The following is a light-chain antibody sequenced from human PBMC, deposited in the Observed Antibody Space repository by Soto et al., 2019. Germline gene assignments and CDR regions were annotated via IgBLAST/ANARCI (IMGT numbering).Light chain of an antibody. CDR1: QSVSSSY. CDR2: GAS. J-gene: IGKJ1*01. Sequence: EIVLTQSPATLSLSPGERATLSCRASQSVSSSYLAWYQQKPGQAPRLLIYGASSRATGIPARFSGSGSGTDFSLTISSLQSEDYSVYFCQQYTDWPTFGQGTKVDIK. V-gene: IGKV3D-15*01. CDR3: QQYTDWPT.